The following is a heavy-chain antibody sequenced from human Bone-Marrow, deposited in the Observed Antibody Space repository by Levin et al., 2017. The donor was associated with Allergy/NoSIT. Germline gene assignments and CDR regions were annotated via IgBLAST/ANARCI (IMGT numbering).Heavy chain of an antibody. J-gene: IGHJ6*02. CDR1: GYTFTDYD. V-gene: IGHV1-8*01. D-gene: IGHD1-26*01. CDR3: ATSPGSANYFYYGMDV. Sequence: PWASVKVSCKASGYTFTDYDINWVRQAPGQGLEWMGWVNPSISKTGYAQKFQGRVTMTTNTSINTAYMELTSLRSDDTAVYYCATSPGSANYFYYGMDVWGQGTTVTVSS. CDR2: VNPSISKT.